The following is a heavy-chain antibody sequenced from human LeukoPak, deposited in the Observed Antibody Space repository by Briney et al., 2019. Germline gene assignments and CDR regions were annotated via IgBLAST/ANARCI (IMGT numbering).Heavy chain of an antibody. J-gene: IGHJ4*02. CDR1: GYTFTSYD. D-gene: IGHD1-7*01. CDR2: MNPNSGNT. V-gene: IGHV1-8*01. CDR3: ARAPSITGTTPPGY. Sequence: ASVKVSCKASGYTFTSYDINWVRQATGQGLEWMGWMNPNSGNTGYAQKFQGRVTMTRNTSISTAYMELSSLRAEDTAVYYCARAPSITGTTPPGYWGQGTLVTVSS.